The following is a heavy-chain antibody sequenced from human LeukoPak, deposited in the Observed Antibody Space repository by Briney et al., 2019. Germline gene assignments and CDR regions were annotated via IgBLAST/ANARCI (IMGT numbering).Heavy chain of an antibody. CDR2: ISWNSGSI. J-gene: IGHJ6*02. Sequence: PGRSLRLSCAASGFTFDDYAVHWVRQAPGKGLEWVSGISWNSGSIGYADSVKGRFTISRDNAKNSLYLQMNSLRAEDTALYYCAKDNVDYYYGMDVWGQGTTVTVSS. V-gene: IGHV3-9*01. CDR1: GFTFDDYA. CDR3: AKDNVDYYYGMDV.